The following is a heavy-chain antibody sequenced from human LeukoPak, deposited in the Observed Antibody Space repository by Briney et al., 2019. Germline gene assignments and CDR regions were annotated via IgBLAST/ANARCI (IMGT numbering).Heavy chain of an antibody. V-gene: IGHV3-30*04. J-gene: IGHJ6*03. D-gene: IGHD1-26*01. CDR3: AKTRGTYNAYYYYMDV. Sequence: GGSLRLSCATSGFTFSSYAMHWVRQAPGKGLEWVTVISYDGSNKYYADSVKGRFTISRDNSKNTLYLEMNSLTAEDTAVYYCAKTRGTYNAYYYYMDVWGKGTTVTVSS. CDR1: GFTFSSYA. CDR2: ISYDGSNK.